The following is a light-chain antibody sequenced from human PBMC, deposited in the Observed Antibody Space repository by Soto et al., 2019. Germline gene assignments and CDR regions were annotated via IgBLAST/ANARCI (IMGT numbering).Light chain of an antibody. CDR3: QQFNSYPRT. J-gene: IGKJ2*02. Sequence: AIQLTQSPSSLSTSVGERVTITCWASQGISSALAWYQQKPGKAPKLLIYDASSLESGVPSRFSGSGSGTDFTLTISSLQPEDFAANYCQQFNSYPRTFGQGTKLEIK. V-gene: IGKV1-13*02. CDR2: DAS. CDR1: QGISSA.